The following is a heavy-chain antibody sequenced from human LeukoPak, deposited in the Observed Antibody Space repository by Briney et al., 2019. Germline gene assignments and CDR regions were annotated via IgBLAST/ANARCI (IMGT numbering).Heavy chain of an antibody. D-gene: IGHD2-21*02. Sequence: GGSLRLSCAASGFTFSSYGMHWVRQAPGKGLEWVAVISYDGSNKYYADSVKGRLTISRDNSKNTLYLQMNSLRAEDTAVYYCAKDSHCGGDCYYFDYWGQGTLVTVSS. V-gene: IGHV3-30*18. CDR3: AKDSHCGGDCYYFDY. J-gene: IGHJ4*02. CDR1: GFTFSSYG. CDR2: ISYDGSNK.